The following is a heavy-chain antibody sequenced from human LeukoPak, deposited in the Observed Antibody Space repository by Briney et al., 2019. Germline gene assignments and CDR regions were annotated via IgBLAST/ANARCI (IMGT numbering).Heavy chain of an antibody. CDR3: ARGVVAACIFRFDY. CDR2: IYYSGST. Sequence: SETLSLTCTVSGGSISSYYWSWIRQPPGKGLESIGYIYYSGSTKCNPSLKGRVTISVDTSKNQFSLKRSSVTGADTAVHYCARGVVAACIFRFDYWGQGTLGTGSS. CDR1: GGSISSYY. J-gene: IGHJ4*02. D-gene: IGHD2-2*01. V-gene: IGHV4-59*01.